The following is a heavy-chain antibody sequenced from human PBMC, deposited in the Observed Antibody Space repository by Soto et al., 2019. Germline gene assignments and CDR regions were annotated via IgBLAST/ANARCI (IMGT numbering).Heavy chain of an antibody. CDR2: ISAYNGNT. CDR3: AXXKXDXSGSYYGY. J-gene: IGHJ4*02. Sequence: QVQLVQSGAEVKKPGASVKVSCKASGYTFTSYGISWVRQAPGQGREWMGWISAYNGNTNYAQKLQGRATMTTDTXTXXXYXXXXXXXSXXXXXXXXAXXKXDXSGSYYGYWGQGTLVTVSS. V-gene: IGHV1-18*01. D-gene: IGHD3-10*01. CDR1: GYTFTSYG.